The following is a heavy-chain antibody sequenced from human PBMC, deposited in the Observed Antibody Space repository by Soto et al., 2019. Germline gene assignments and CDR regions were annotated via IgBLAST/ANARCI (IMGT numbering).Heavy chain of an antibody. CDR2: IYYTGNT. V-gene: IGHV4-30-4*01. J-gene: IGHJ4*02. D-gene: IGHD2-21*02. CDR1: GDSISSGADY. Sequence: SETLSLTCNVSGDSISSGADYWNWIRQSPGKGLEWIGYIYYTGNTYYNPSLRSRLTISVDRSKNQFSLRLTSVTAADTAVYYCARGCGNGDCFFDFWGQGFLVTVSS. CDR3: ARGCGNGDCFFDF.